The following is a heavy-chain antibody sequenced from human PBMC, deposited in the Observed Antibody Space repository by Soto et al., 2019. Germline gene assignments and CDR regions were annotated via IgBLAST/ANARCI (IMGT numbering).Heavy chain of an antibody. V-gene: IGHV3-74*01. CDR1: GFPVNMYW. CDR3: TRGPRATSAGTSAH. CDR2: IYNDGTYA. J-gene: IGHJ4*02. D-gene: IGHD6-13*01. Sequence: QHGESLGIACACSGFPVNMYWMHWFRQFTGKGPVWVARIYNDGTYADYADSVKGRFTISRDNAKDTLYLQMNDLRAEDSALYHCTRGPRATSAGTSAHWGQGTLVTVSS.